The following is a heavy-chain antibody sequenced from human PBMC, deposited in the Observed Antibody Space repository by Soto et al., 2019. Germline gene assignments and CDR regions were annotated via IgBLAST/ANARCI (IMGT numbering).Heavy chain of an antibody. CDR2: ISGSGGST. CDR1: GFTFRGYA. CDR3: AKGVRTLIVVVISDAFDI. Sequence: EMHLLESGGGLVQPGGSLRLSCEASGFTFRGYAMSWVRQAPGKGLEWVSTISGSGGSTFYADSVKGRFTISRDNSRDTLYLQMKSLRAEDTAVYYCAKGVRTLIVVVISDAFDIWGQGTMVTVSS. V-gene: IGHV3-23*01. J-gene: IGHJ3*02. D-gene: IGHD3-22*01.